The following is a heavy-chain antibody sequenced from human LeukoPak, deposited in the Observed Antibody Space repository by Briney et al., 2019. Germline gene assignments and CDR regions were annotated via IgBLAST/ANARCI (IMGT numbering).Heavy chain of an antibody. CDR1: GGSLNSYY. J-gene: IGHJ6*02. Sequence: SETLSLTCTVSGGSLNSYYWTWIRQPPGKGLEWIGYMYYSGSTHHNPSLKSRVTISGDTSKNQFSLKLSSVTAADTAVYYCAKVAGVIGHFYYGMDVWGQGTTVTVSS. CDR3: AKVAGVIGHFYYGMDV. D-gene: IGHD3-10*01. CDR2: MYYSGST. V-gene: IGHV4-59*01.